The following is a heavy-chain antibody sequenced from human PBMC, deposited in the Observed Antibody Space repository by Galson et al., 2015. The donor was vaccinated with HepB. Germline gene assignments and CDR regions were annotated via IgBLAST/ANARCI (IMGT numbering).Heavy chain of an antibody. J-gene: IGHJ4*02. CDR2: INPSGGST. CDR3: ARDLGGSYYYFDY. CDR1: GYTFTSYY. Sequence: SVKVSCKASGYTFTSYYMHWVRQAPGQGLEWMGIINPSGGSTSYAQKLQGRVTMTRDTSTSTVYMDLSSLRSEDTAVYYCARDLGGSYYYFDYWGQGTLVTVSS. V-gene: IGHV1-46*04. D-gene: IGHD1-26*01.